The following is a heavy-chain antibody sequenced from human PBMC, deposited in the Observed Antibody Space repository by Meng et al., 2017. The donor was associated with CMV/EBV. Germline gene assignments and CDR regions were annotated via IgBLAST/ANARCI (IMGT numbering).Heavy chain of an antibody. CDR3: ARDQLTGMDV. J-gene: IGHJ6*02. V-gene: IGHV3-23*03. Sequence: GESLKISCAASGFSFSNFAMTWVRQAPGKGLEWVSVIDTGATRTYYADSVKGRFIVTREDFKNTLFLQMNSLRAEDTAVYYCARDQLTGMDVWGQGTTVTVSS. CDR1: GFSFSNFA. D-gene: IGHD2-2*01. CDR2: IDTGATRT.